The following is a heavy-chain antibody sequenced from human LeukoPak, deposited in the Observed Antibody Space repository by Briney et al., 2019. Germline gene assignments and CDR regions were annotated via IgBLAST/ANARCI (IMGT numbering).Heavy chain of an antibody. CDR1: GFSISTRYYY. V-gene: IGHV4-39*01. CDR2: IPESGST. J-gene: IGHJ4*02. Sequence: SGTLCLTCAVSGFSISTRYYYWGWMRQPPGKGLEGIGSIPESGSTYYSPSLKSQLTISVDTSNNQFSLKLSSLTAGDTAVYYCASLYFYGSGSFPNYWGQGILVTVST. D-gene: IGHD3-10*01. CDR3: ASLYFYGSGSFPNY.